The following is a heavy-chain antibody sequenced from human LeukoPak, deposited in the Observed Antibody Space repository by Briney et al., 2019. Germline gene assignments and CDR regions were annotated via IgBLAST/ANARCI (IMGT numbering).Heavy chain of an antibody. J-gene: IGHJ4*02. CDR2: ISAYNGNT. CDR1: GSTFTSNT. D-gene: IGHD1-26*01. Sequence: ASVKVSCTAAGSTFTSNTNSRVRQAPGQGVEWMGWISAYNGNTDYAQKLQDRVTMTTDTSTSTAYMELRSLRFDDTAVYYCARDKAGATFWGQGTLVTVS. CDR3: ARDKAGATF. V-gene: IGHV1-18*01.